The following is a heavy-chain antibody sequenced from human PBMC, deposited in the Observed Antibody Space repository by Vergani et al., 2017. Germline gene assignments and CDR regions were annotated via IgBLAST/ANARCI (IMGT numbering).Heavy chain of an antibody. Sequence: VQLVESGGGVVQPGTSLRLSCEASGFKFSQFGMHWVRQGPGKGLEWVSSISSSSSYIFYADSVKGRFTISRDNAKNSLYLQMNSLRAEDTAVYYCARAAAAGSVSRNWFDPWGQGTLVTVSS. CDR1: GFKFSQFG. D-gene: IGHD6-13*01. V-gene: IGHV3-21*02. CDR2: ISSSSSYI. CDR3: ARAAAAGSVSRNWFDP. J-gene: IGHJ5*02.